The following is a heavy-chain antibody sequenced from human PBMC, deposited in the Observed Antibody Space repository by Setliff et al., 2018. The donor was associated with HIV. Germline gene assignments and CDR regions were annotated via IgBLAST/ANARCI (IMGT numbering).Heavy chain of an antibody. D-gene: IGHD5-18*01. CDR3: ARVANSRGYSYDFDS. V-gene: IGHV3-7*03. CDR1: GFTFGSSW. Sequence: PGGSLRLSCAASGFTFGSSWMSWVRQAPGKGREWVANINEDGSEKYYVDSVKGRFTISRDNAKNSLYLQMNSLRAEDTAVYYCARVANSRGYSYDFDSWGQGTLVTVSS. J-gene: IGHJ4*02. CDR2: INEDGSEK.